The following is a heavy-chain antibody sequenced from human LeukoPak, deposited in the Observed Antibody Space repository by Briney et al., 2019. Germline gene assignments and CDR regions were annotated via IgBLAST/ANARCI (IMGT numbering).Heavy chain of an antibody. CDR1: GFTFSNYW. Sequence: GGSLRLSCAASGFTFSNYWMSWVRQAPGKGLEWVANIREDGSEKYYVDSVKGQFTISRDNAKNSLFLQMDSLRAEDTAVYYCARDLAGHYYGSGSSFDYWGQGTLVTVS. J-gene: IGHJ4*02. V-gene: IGHV3-7*01. CDR3: ARDLAGHYYGSGSSFDY. D-gene: IGHD3-10*01. CDR2: IREDGSEK.